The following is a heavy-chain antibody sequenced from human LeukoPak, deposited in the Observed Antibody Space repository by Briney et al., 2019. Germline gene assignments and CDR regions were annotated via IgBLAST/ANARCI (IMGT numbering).Heavy chain of an antibody. Sequence: SQTLSLTFAISGASVSCNSDAWNWIRQSPSKGLEWLGRTYYRSKWYNDYAVSVKSRITINPDTSKNQFSLQLNSVTPEDTAVYYCAAYYDFWSGYRFDYWGQGTLVTVSS. V-gene: IGHV6-1*01. D-gene: IGHD3-3*01. J-gene: IGHJ4*02. CDR3: AAYYDFWSGYRFDY. CDR2: TYYRSKWYN. CDR1: GASVSCNSDA.